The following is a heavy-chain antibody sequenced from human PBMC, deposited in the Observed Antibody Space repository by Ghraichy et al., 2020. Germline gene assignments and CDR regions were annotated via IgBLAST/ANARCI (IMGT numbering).Heavy chain of an antibody. CDR1: GFTFSSYA. CDR2: ISGSGGST. J-gene: IGHJ4*02. Sequence: LSLTCAASGFTFSSYAMSWVRQAPGKGLEWVSAISGSGGSTYYADSVKGRFTISRDNSKNTLYLQMNSLRAEDTAVYYCAKIPTSTVVTTTNFDYWGQGTLVTVSS. D-gene: IGHD4-23*01. V-gene: IGHV3-23*01. CDR3: AKIPTSTVVTTTNFDY.